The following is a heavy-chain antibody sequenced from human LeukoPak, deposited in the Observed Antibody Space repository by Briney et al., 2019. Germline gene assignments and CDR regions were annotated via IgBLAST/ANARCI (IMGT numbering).Heavy chain of an antibody. V-gene: IGHV3-30*02. Sequence: GGSLRLSCAASGFTFSSYGMHWVRQAPGKGLEGVAFIRYDGSNKYYADSVKRRFTISRDNSKNTLYLQMNSLRAEDTAVYYCAKDPRVVAAAATGWFDPWGQGTLVTVSS. D-gene: IGHD6-13*01. CDR3: AKDPRVVAAAATGWFDP. CDR2: IRYDGSNK. J-gene: IGHJ5*02. CDR1: GFTFSSYG.